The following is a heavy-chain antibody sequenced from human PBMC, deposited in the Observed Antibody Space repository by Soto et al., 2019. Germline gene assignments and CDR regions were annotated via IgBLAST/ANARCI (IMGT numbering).Heavy chain of an antibody. CDR2: IIPIFGTA. J-gene: IGHJ5*02. D-gene: IGHD3-22*01. CDR1: GGTFSSYA. CDR3: ALQGGYYYDSSGYYFGFDP. Sequence: QVQLVQSGAEVKKPGSSVKVSCKASGGTFSSYAISWVRQAPGQGFEWMGGIIPIFGTANYAQKFQGRVTITADESTSTAYMELSSLRSEDTAVYYCALQGGYYYDSSGYYFGFDPWGQGTLVTVSS. V-gene: IGHV1-69*01.